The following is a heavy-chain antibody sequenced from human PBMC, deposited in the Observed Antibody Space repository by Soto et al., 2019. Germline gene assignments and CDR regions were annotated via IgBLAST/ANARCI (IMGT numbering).Heavy chain of an antibody. V-gene: IGHV3-74*01. D-gene: IGHD1-1*01. CDR3: ARDLGTVDC. Sequence: GGSLRLSCAASGFTFSSYWMHWVRQAPGEGLVWVSRTNSDGSSIIYADSVKGRFTISRDNAKNTLYLQMNNLTADDTAVYYCARDLGTVDCWGQGTLVTVSS. J-gene: IGHJ4*02. CDR2: TNSDGSSI. CDR1: GFTFSSYW.